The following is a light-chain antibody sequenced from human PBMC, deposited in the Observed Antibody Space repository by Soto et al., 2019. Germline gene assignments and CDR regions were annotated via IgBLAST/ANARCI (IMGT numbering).Light chain of an antibody. CDR3: QQYGGSPET. Sequence: EIVLTQSPGTLSLSPGERATLSCRASQSVSSNSLAWYQQKPGQAPRLLIYGASSRATGIPGRFSGTGSGTDFTLTISRLEPEDFAVYYCQQYGGSPETFGQGTKVEIK. J-gene: IGKJ1*01. V-gene: IGKV3-20*01. CDR1: QSVSSNS. CDR2: GAS.